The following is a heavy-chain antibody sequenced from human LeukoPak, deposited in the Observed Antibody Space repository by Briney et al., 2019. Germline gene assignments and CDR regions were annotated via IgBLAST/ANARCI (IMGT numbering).Heavy chain of an antibody. J-gene: IGHJ4*02. Sequence: SETLSLTCTVSGASITSYYWSWIRQPPGKGLEWIGSIYHSGSTNDNPSLKSRVTTSVDTSKNQFSLKLSSVTAADTAVYYCARRGYYYDSSHYYYFDYWGQGTLVTVSS. CDR2: IYHSGST. V-gene: IGHV4-59*08. CDR3: ARRGYYYDSSHYYYFDY. CDR1: GASITSYY. D-gene: IGHD3-22*01.